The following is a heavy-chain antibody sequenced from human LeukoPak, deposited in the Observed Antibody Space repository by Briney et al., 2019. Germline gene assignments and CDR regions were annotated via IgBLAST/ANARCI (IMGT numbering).Heavy chain of an antibody. CDR1: GFTFGSYG. CDR2: IWYHGNDV. CDR3: ARDFWNEPSQYFDY. Sequence: PGGSLRLSCSASGFTFGSYGMHWVRQAPGKGLEWVALIWYHGNDVDYADCVKGRFTISRDNSKNTLYLQMNSVRAEDTAVYFCARDFWNEPSQYFDYWGQGTLVTVSS. D-gene: IGHD3-3*01. J-gene: IGHJ4*02. V-gene: IGHV3-33*01.